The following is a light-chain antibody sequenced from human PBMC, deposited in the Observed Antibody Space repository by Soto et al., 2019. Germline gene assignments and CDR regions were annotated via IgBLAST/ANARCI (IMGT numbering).Light chain of an antibody. Sequence: QSALTQPASVSGSPGQSITISCTGTSSDVGGYNYVSWYQQHPGKAPKLMIYEVNNRPSGVSNRFSGSKSGYTASLTISGLQAEDEADYYCSSYTRSSTLVFGGGTKLTVL. CDR2: EVN. V-gene: IGLV2-14*01. CDR3: SSYTRSSTLV. J-gene: IGLJ2*01. CDR1: SSDVGGYNY.